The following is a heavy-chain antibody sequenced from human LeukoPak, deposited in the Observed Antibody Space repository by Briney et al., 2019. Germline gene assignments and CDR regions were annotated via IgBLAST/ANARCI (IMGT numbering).Heavy chain of an antibody. V-gene: IGHV3-9*01. CDR2: ISWNSGSI. Sequence: GRSLRLSCAASGFTFDDYAMHWVRQAPGKGLEWVSGISWNSGSIGYADSVKGRFTISRDNSKNTLYLQMNSLRAEDTAVYYCARAYWFDPWGQGTLVTVSS. CDR1: GFTFDDYA. CDR3: ARAYWFDP. J-gene: IGHJ5*02.